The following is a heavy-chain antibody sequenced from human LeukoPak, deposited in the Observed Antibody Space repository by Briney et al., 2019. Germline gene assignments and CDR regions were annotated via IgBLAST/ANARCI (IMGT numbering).Heavy chain of an antibody. CDR3: ARGKEVITMLRGLKPGYYFDY. CDR1: SGSISSSYY. V-gene: IGHV4-39*07. J-gene: IGHJ4*02. CDR2: IYYSGST. D-gene: IGHD3-10*01. Sequence: SETLSLTCTVSSGSISSSYYWGWIRQPPGKGLEWIGNIYYSGSTYYNPSLKSRVTMSVDTSKNQFSLKLNSVTAADTAVYYCARGKEVITMLRGLKPGYYFDYWGQGTLVTVSS.